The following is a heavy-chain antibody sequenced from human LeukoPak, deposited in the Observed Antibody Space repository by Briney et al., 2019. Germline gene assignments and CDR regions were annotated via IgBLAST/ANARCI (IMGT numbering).Heavy chain of an antibody. CDR1: GYTFASHG. CDR3: ARSPGVSRFIWYFDL. CDR2: IGPYTGNT. Sequence: ASVKVSCKASGYTFASHGISWMRQAPGHGLEWMGWIGPYTGNTNYAQNFQGRVTMPTDTSTNTAYMDLRSLRSDDTAVYYCARSPGVSRFIWYFDLWGRGTLVTVSS. V-gene: IGHV1-18*01. J-gene: IGHJ2*01. D-gene: IGHD7-27*01.